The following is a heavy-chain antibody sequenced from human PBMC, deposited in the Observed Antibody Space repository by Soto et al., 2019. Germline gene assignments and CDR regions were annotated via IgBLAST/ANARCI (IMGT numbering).Heavy chain of an antibody. Sequence: GGSLRLSCAASGFTFSNAWMSWVRQAPGKGLEWVGRIKSKTDGGTTDYAAPVKGRFTISRDDSKNTLYLQMNSLKTEDTAVYYCTTVDPDSTLDCSGGSCYSDYWGQGTLVTVSS. CDR3: TTVDPDSTLDCSGGSCYSDY. D-gene: IGHD2-15*01. J-gene: IGHJ4*02. V-gene: IGHV3-15*01. CDR2: IKSKTDGGTT. CDR1: GFTFSNAW.